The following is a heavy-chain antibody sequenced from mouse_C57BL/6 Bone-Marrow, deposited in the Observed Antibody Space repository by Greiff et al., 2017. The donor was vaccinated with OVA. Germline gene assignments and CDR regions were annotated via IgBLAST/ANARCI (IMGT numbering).Heavy chain of an antibody. J-gene: IGHJ4*01. CDR2: INPNNGGT. D-gene: IGHD2-1*01. CDR1: GYTFTDYN. CDR3: ARRYYGNYSAMDY. V-gene: IGHV1-18*01. Sequence: VQLKQSGPELVKPGASVKIPCKASGYTFTDYNMDWVKQSHGKSLEWIGDINPNNGGTIYNQKFKGKATLTVDKSSSTAYMELRSLTSEDTAVYYCARRYYGNYSAMDYWGQGTSVTVSS.